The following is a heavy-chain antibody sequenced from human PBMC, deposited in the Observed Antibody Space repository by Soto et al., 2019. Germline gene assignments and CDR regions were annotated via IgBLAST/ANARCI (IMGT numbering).Heavy chain of an antibody. V-gene: IGHV3-30-3*01. CDR1: GFTFSSYA. CDR3: ARDYYRFNSGYGFSMDV. D-gene: IGHD5-12*01. J-gene: IGHJ6*02. Sequence: PGESLKISGAASGFTFSSYAMHWVRQAPGKGLEWVAVISYDGSNKYYADSVKGRFTISRDNSKNTLYLQMNSLRAEDTAVYYCARDYYRFNSGYGFSMDVWGQGTTVTVSS. CDR2: ISYDGSNK.